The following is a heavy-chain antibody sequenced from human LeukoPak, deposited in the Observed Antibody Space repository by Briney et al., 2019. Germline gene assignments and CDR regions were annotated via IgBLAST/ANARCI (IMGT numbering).Heavy chain of an antibody. CDR2: IYYSGAT. CDR3: ARDPGMYYDILTGYYIPDAFDI. CDR1: GGSISTYY. J-gene: IGHJ3*02. D-gene: IGHD3-9*01. Sequence: PSETLSLTCTVSGGSISTYYWNWIRQPPGKGLEWIGYIYYSGATNYNPSLKSRVTISVDTSKNQFSLKLSSVTAADTAVYYCARDPGMYYDILTGYYIPDAFDIWGQGTMVTVSS. V-gene: IGHV4-59*01.